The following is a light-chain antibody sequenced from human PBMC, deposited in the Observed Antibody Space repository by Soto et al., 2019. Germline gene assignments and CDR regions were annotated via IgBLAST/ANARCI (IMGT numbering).Light chain of an antibody. Sequence: EIVLTQSPCTLSLSPGERATLSCRASEGVSSRFAWYQQKPGQAPRLFIYGASTRAAGVPDRFSGSGSGTDFTLTINRLEPEDFAVYYCQQYGSSPPLTFGGGTKVDIK. V-gene: IGKV3-20*01. CDR3: QQYGSSPPLT. CDR2: GAS. CDR1: EGVSSR. J-gene: IGKJ4*01.